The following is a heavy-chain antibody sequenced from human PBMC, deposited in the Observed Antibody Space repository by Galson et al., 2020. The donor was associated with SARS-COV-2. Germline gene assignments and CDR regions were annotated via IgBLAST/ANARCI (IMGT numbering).Heavy chain of an antibody. Sequence: ASVKVSCKASGYTFTSYGISWVRQAPGQGLEWMGWISAYNGNTNYAQKLQGRVTMTTDTSTSTAYMELRSLRSDDTAVYYCARSPAVAGTSGAFDIWGQGTMVTVSS. CDR1: GYTFTSYG. CDR3: ARSPAVAGTSGAFDI. V-gene: IGHV1-18*01. J-gene: IGHJ3*02. CDR2: ISAYNGNT. D-gene: IGHD6-19*01.